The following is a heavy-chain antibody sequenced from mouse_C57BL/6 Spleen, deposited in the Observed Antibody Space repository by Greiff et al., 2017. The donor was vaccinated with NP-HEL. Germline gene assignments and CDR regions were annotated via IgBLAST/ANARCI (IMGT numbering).Heavy chain of an antibody. CDR2: ISDGGSYT. V-gene: IGHV5-4*01. D-gene: IGHD1-1*01. J-gene: IGHJ2*01. CDR3: ARDGDYYYGKDYFDY. Sequence: EVHLVESGGGLVKPGGSLKLSCAASGFTFSSYAMSWVRQTPEKRLEWVATISDGGSYTYYPDNVKGRFTISRDNAKNNLYLQMSHLKSEDTAMYYCARDGDYYYGKDYFDYWGQGTTLTVSS. CDR1: GFTFSSYA.